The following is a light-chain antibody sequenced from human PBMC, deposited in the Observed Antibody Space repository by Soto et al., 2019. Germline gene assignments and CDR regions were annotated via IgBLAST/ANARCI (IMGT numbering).Light chain of an antibody. CDR2: GAS. Sequence: IVITQSPAXLSVSPGXXXTXSCXXSQSVNSNYLAWYQQKPGQAPRLLIYGASSRATGIPDRFSGSGSGTDFTLTISRLEPEDFAVYYCQQYGSSPITFGQGTRLEI. CDR1: QSVNSNY. V-gene: IGKV3-20*01. J-gene: IGKJ5*01. CDR3: QQYGSSPIT.